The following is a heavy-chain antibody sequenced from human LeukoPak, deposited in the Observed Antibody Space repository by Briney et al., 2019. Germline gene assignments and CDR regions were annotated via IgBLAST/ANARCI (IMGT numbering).Heavy chain of an antibody. CDR1: GGTFSSYA. D-gene: IGHD1-26*01. J-gene: IGHJ4*02. CDR3: ARGATIVGATYFDY. Sequence: AASVKVSCKASGGTFSSYAISWVRQAPGQGLEWMGGIIPIFGTANYAQKSQGRVTITTDESTSTAYMELSSLRSEDTAVYYCARGATIVGATYFDYWGQGTLVTVSS. V-gene: IGHV1-69*05. CDR2: IIPIFGTA.